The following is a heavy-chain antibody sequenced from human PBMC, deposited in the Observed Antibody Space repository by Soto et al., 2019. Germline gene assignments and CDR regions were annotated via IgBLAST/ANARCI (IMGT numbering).Heavy chain of an antibody. V-gene: IGHV3-9*02. J-gene: IGHJ4*02. D-gene: IGHD4-17*01. CDR1: GFIADDYA. CDR2: ISSNSATI. Sequence: EVQLVESGGGLVQPGRSLRLSCVASGFIADDYAMHWVRQAPGKGLEWVSGISSNSATINYADSVKSRFTISRDNAKNSLFLQMNSLRPEDTAFYYCVKDMKWGGMTTIHYFDSWGQGTLVTVSS. CDR3: VKDMKWGGMTTIHYFDS.